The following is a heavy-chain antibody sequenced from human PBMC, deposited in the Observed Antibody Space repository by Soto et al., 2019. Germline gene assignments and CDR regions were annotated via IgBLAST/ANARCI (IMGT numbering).Heavy chain of an antibody. CDR3: ARVTTVAGTPIPMDV. V-gene: IGHV1-18*01. CDR1: GYSFTSYG. CDR2: ISAYNGNT. J-gene: IGHJ6*02. Sequence: AGVKVSCKASGYSFTSYGIIWLRQAPGQGSEWMGWISAYNGNTNYAQKLQGRVTMTTDTSTSTAYMELRSLRSDDTAVYYCARVTTVAGTPIPMDVWGQGTTVTVSS. D-gene: IGHD6-19*01.